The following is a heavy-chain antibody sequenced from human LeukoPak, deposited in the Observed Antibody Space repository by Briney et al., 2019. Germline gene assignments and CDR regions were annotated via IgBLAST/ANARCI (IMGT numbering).Heavy chain of an antibody. CDR2: ISGSGGGT. CDR3: AKDYYDSSGYFGWYFDL. V-gene: IGHV3-23*01. J-gene: IGHJ2*01. Sequence: QSGGSLRLSCAASGFTFTSYAMSWVRQAPGKGLEWVSGISGSGGGTYYADSVKGRFTISRANSKNTLYLQMNSLRAEDTAVYYCAKDYYDSSGYFGWYFDLWGRGTLVSVSS. D-gene: IGHD3-22*01. CDR1: GFTFTSYA.